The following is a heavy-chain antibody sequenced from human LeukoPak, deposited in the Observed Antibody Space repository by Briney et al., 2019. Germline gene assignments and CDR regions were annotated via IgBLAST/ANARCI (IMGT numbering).Heavy chain of an antibody. CDR1: GYTFTSNH. CDR2: INPSGGTT. CDR3: ARQRGGQYEDGFDI. Sequence: ASVKVSCKAFGYTFTSNHMHWVRQAPGQGLEWMGIINPSGGTTIYAQKFQGRVTMTRDTSTSTVCMELSSLRSEDTAVYYCARQRGGQYEDGFDIWGQGTMVTVSS. J-gene: IGHJ3*02. V-gene: IGHV1-46*01. D-gene: IGHD2-8*01.